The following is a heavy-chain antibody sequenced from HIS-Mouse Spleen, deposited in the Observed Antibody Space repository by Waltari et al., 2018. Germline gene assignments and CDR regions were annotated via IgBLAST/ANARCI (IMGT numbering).Heavy chain of an antibody. V-gene: IGHV3-9*01. Sequence: EVQLVESGGGLVQPGRSLRLSCAASGFTFYDYAMHWVRQAPGKGLEWVSGISWNSGSIGYADSVKGRFTISRDNAKNSLYLQMNSLRAEDTALYYCAKDMGLRFLEWLFDYWGQGTLVTVSS. CDR1: GFTFYDYA. D-gene: IGHD3-3*01. CDR2: ISWNSGSI. J-gene: IGHJ4*02. CDR3: AKDMGLRFLEWLFDY.